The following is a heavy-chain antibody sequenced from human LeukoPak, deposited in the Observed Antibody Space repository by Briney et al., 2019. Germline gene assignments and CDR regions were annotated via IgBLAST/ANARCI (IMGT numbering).Heavy chain of an antibody. V-gene: IGHV3-21*01. Sequence: PGGSLKLSCETSGFTFSSNSMNWVSQAPGKGLEWVSAVSSTGSYIYYAGSVKGRFTISRDNAKNSLYLQMNGLRAEDTAVYYCVRDLWNEVKIFDYWGQGTLVTVSS. D-gene: IGHD3-3*01. J-gene: IGHJ4*02. CDR2: VSSTGSYI. CDR3: VRDLWNEVKIFDY. CDR1: GFTFSSNS.